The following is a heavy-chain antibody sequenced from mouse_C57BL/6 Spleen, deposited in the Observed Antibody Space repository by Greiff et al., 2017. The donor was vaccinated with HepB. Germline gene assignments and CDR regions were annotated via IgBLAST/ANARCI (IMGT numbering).Heavy chain of an antibody. CDR2: IYPGGGYT. D-gene: IGHD1-1*01. J-gene: IGHJ3*01. Sequence: VQLKQSGAELVRPGTSVKMSCKASGYTFTNYWIGWAKPRPGHGLEWLGDIYPGGGYTNYNEKFKGKATLTAGKSSSTANMQFSSLTAEAAAIYYGARSDYYGSSYDWLAYWGQGTRVTVSA. V-gene: IGHV1-63*01. CDR1: GYTFTNYW. CDR3: ARSDYYGSSYDWLAY.